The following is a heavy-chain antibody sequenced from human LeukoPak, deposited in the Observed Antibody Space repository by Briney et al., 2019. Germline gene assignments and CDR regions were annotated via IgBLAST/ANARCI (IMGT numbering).Heavy chain of an antibody. Sequence: GGSLRLSCAASGFTFSSYAMRWVRQAPGKGLEYVSAISSNGGSTYYANSVKGRITISRDNAKNSLYLQMNSLRAEDTAVYYCAELGITMIGGVWGKGTTVTISS. V-gene: IGHV3-64*01. J-gene: IGHJ6*04. CDR2: ISSNGGST. CDR3: AELGITMIGGV. D-gene: IGHD3-10*02. CDR1: GFTFSSYA.